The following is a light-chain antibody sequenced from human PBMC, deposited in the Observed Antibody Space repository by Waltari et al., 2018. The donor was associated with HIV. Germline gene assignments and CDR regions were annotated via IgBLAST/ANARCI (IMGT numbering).Light chain of an antibody. V-gene: IGLV2-11*01. CDR1: RSDVGGYKY. CDR2: DVS. CDR3: CSYAGSYIWV. J-gene: IGLJ3*02. Sequence: QSALTQPRSVSGSPGQSVTISCTETRSDVGGYKYVSWYQQHPGKAPNVMIYDVSKRPSGVPDRFSGSKSGNTASLTISGLQAEDEADYYCCSYAGSYIWVFGGGTKLTVL.